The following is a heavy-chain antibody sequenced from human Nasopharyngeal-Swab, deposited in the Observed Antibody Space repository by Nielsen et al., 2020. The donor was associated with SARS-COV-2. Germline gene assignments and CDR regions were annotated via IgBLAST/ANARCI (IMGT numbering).Heavy chain of an antibody. Sequence: GGSLRLSCAASGFTFDDYTMHWVRQAPGKGLEWVSLISWDGGSTYYADSVKGRFTISRDNSKNSLYLQMNSLRTEDTALYYCAKGLVVTAKYYYYGMDVWGQGTTVTVSS. V-gene: IGHV3-43*01. D-gene: IGHD2-21*02. CDR3: AKGLVVTAKYYYYGMDV. J-gene: IGHJ6*02. CDR1: GFTFDDYT. CDR2: ISWDGGST.